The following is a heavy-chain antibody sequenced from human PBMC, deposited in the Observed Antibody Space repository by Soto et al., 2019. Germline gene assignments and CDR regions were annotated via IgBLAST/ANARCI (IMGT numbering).Heavy chain of an antibody. CDR1: GFTFSSYA. V-gene: IGHV3-23*01. J-gene: IGHJ6*02. CDR3: ATDGARGDYVVDYYYYGMDV. CDR2: ISGSGGST. D-gene: IGHD4-17*01. Sequence: EVQLLESGGGLVQPGGSLRLSCAASGFTFSSYAMSWVRQAPGKGLEWVSAISGSGGSTYYADSVKGRFTISRDNSKNTLYRQMNRLRAEDTAVYYCATDGARGDYVVDYYYYGMDVWGQGTAVTFS.